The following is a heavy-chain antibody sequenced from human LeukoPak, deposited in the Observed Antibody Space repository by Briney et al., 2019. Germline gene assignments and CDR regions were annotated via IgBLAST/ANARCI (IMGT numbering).Heavy chain of an antibody. Sequence: GGSLRLSCAASGFTFSDHYMDWVRQAPGKGLEWVGRSRNKANSYTTEYAASVKGRFTISRDDSKTSLYLQMNSLKTEDTAVYYCTRTEYCSAGRCYSDYFDSWGQGTLVTVSS. V-gene: IGHV3-72*01. CDR2: SRNKANSYTT. CDR1: GFTFSDHY. D-gene: IGHD2-15*01. J-gene: IGHJ4*02. CDR3: TRTEYCSAGRCYSDYFDS.